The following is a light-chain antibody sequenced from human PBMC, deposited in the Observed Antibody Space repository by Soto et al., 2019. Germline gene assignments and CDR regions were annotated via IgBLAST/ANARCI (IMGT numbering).Light chain of an antibody. CDR1: TETVTRGNY. V-gene: IGLV7-46*01. CDR2: DTD. CDR3: SLSYSGGRI. J-gene: IGLJ2*01. Sequence: QAVVTQEPSLTVSQGGTVILTCGSGTETVTRGNYPYWFQQKPGQAPRTLIHDTDNKHSWTPARFSGSLLGGKAALTLSGAQPEDEAEYYCSLSYSGGRIFGGGTKLTVL.